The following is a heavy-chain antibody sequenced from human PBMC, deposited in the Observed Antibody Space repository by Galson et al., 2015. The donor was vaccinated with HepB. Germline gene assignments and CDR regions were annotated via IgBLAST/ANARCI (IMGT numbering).Heavy chain of an antibody. V-gene: IGHV4-30-4*01. Sequence: LSLTCTVSGGSISSGDYYWSWIRQPPGKGLEWIGYIYYSGSTYYNPSLKSRVTISVDTSKNQFPLKLSSVTAADTAVYYCARVGRGGMVGLLWFGEPIDYWGQGTLVTVSS. CDR3: ARVGRGGMVGLLWFGEPIDY. CDR1: GGSISSGDYY. D-gene: IGHD3-10*01. J-gene: IGHJ4*02. CDR2: IYYSGST.